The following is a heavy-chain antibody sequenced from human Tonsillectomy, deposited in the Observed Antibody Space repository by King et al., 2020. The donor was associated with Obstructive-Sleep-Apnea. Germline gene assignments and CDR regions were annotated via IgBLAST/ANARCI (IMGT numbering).Heavy chain of an antibody. Sequence: QLVQSGGGVVQPGRSLRLSCAASGFTFSSHAMHWIRQAPGKGLEWGAVISYDGSNKYYTDSVKGRFTISRDNSKNTLYLQMNSLRAEDTAVYYCARNNYGDYYFDYWGQGTLVTVSS. CDR3: ARNNYGDYYFDY. CDR2: ISYDGSNK. CDR1: GFTFSSHA. D-gene: IGHD4-17*01. J-gene: IGHJ4*02. V-gene: IGHV3-30*04.